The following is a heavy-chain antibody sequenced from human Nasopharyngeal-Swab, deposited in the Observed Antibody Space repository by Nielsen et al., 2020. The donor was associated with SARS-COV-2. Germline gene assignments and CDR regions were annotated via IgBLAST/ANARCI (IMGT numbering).Heavy chain of an antibody. J-gene: IGHJ4*02. D-gene: IGHD5-24*01. V-gene: IGHV3-48*03. Sequence: GESLKISCAASGFTFSSYEMNWVRQAPGKGLEWVSYISSSGSTIYYADSVKGRFTTSRDNAKNSLYLQMNSLRAEDTAVYYCARLRRDGYNVRALYFDYWGQGTLVTVSS. CDR3: ARLRRDGYNVRALYFDY. CDR1: GFTFSSYE. CDR2: ISSSGSTI.